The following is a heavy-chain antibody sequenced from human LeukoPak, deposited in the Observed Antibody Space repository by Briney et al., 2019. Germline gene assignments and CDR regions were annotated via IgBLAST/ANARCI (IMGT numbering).Heavy chain of an antibody. D-gene: IGHD3-10*01. J-gene: IGHJ4*02. Sequence: ASVKVSCKASGYIFTSYGISWVRQAPGQGLEWMGWISTYNGDTNYAQKLQGRVTLTTDTSTSTAYMELRSLRSDDTAAYYCARAEYYFGSGSFCRYWGQGTLVTVSS. V-gene: IGHV1-18*01. CDR1: GYIFTSYG. CDR2: ISTYNGDT. CDR3: ARAEYYFGSGSFCRY.